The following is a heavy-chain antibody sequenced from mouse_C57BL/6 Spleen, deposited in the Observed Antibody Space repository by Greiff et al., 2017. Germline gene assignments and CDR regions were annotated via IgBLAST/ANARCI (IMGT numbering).Heavy chain of an antibody. CDR2: ISNLAYSI. D-gene: IGHD1-1*01. V-gene: IGHV5-15*01. CDR1: GFTFSDYG. J-gene: IGHJ1*03. Sequence: EVMLVESGGGLVQPGGSLKLSCAASGFTFSDYGMAWVRQAPREGPEWVAFISNLAYSIYYADTVTGRFTISRENAKNTLYLEMSSLRSEDTAMYYCARHHYYGSSYGYFDVWGTGTTVTVSS. CDR3: ARHHYYGSSYGYFDV.